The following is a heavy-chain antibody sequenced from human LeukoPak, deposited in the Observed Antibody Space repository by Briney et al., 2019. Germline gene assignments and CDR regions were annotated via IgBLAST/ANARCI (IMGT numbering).Heavy chain of an antibody. J-gene: IGHJ4*02. V-gene: IGHV3-53*01. CDR3: ASGDGYLQPY. CDR1: GFAFNSQT. CDR2: IHYDGKI. D-gene: IGHD2-21*01. Sequence: PGGSLRLSCAASGFAFNSQTMSWVRQAPGKGLEWVSIIHYDGKIRYAGSVGGRFTIYRDDSENTLFLQMNSLRVDDTAVYFCASGDGYLQPYWGQGTLVTVSS.